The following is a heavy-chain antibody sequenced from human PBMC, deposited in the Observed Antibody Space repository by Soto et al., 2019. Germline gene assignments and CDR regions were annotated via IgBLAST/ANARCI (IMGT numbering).Heavy chain of an antibody. CDR3: ARMINWFDP. CDR1: GGSISSYY. CDR2: IYYSGST. J-gene: IGHJ5*02. Sequence: QVQLQESGPGLVKPSETLSLTCTVSGGSISSYYWSWIRQPPGKGLEWIGYIYYSGSTNYNPSLKSRVPLSVDPSKNQFSLKLSSVTAADTAVYYCARMINWFDPWGQGTLVTVSS. V-gene: IGHV4-59*08. D-gene: IGHD3-16*01.